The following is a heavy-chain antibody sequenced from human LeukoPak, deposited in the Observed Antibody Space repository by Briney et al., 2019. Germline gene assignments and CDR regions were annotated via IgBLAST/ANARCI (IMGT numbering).Heavy chain of an antibody. CDR2: IKRDGSES. V-gene: IGHV3-7*01. J-gene: IGHJ3*02. Sequence: GGSLRLSCEASGFTFSTYWMTWVRQAPGKGLEWVANIKRDGSESHYVDSVRGRFTISRDNAKNSLYLQMSSLRAEDTAMYYCARDSNYYDSSAYYDTFDIWGQGTMVTVPS. D-gene: IGHD3-22*01. CDR3: ARDSNYYDSSAYYDTFDI. CDR1: GFTFSTYW.